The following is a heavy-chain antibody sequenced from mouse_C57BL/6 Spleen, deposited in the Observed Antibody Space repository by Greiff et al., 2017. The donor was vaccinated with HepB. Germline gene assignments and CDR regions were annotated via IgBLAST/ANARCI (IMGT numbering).Heavy chain of an antibody. Sequence: EVQLQQSGPELVKPGASVKISCKASGYTFTDYYMNWVKQSHGKSLEWIGDINPNNGGTSYNQKFKGKATLTVDKSSSTAYMELRSLTSEDSAVNYCARSYDGYYWFAYWGQGTLVTVSA. V-gene: IGHV1-26*01. CDR2: INPNNGGT. J-gene: IGHJ3*01. CDR3: ARSYDGYYWFAY. CDR1: GYTFTDYY. D-gene: IGHD2-3*01.